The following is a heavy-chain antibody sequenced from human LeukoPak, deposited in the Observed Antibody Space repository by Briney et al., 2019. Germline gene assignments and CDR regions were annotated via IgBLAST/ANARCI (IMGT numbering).Heavy chain of an antibody. V-gene: IGHV3-23*01. Sequence: RVSLRLSCAASGFMFRDAAMTWVRQAPGKGLEWVSLIASSGLNTYYADSVRGRFTISRDNSKNTLSLQMNSLRVEDTAIYYCARDIELSTWGLGTLVNVSS. CDR2: IASSGLNT. J-gene: IGHJ3*01. CDR3: ARDIELST. CDR1: GFMFRDAA. D-gene: IGHD5-12*01.